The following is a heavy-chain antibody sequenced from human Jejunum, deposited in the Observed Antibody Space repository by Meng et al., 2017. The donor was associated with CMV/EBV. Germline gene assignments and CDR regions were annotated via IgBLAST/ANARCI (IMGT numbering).Heavy chain of an antibody. V-gene: IGHV4-59*01. CDR2: VYHSGTT. J-gene: IGHJ6*02. Sequence: VSGPSLTDSYWAWIRQTPGKGLEWIGYVYHSGTTHYNPSLKSRVAISVDTSKNQFSLRLNSVTAADTALYYCARDTFARRNGMDVWGQGITVTVSS. CDR3: ARDTFARRNGMDV. CDR1: GPSLTDSY.